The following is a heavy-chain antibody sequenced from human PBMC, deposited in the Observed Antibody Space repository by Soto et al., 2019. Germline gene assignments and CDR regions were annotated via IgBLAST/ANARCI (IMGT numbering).Heavy chain of an antibody. CDR2: ISYDGSNK. J-gene: IGHJ4*02. CDR3: AKDTYYDSGGSLDY. D-gene: IGHD3-22*01. Sequence: GGSLRLSCAASGFTFSSYAIHWVRQAPGKGLEWVAVISYDGSNKYYADSVKGRFTISRDNSKNTLYLQMNSLRAEDTAVYYCAKDTYYDSGGSLDYWGQGTLVTVSS. V-gene: IGHV3-30*18. CDR1: GFTFSSYA.